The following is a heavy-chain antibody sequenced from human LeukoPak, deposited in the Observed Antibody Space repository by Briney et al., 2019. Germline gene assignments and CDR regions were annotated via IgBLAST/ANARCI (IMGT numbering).Heavy chain of an antibody. Sequence: GGSLRLSCAASGFTFSSYWMSWVRQAPGKGLEWVANIKQDGSEKYYVDSVKGRFTISRDNAKNSLYLQMNSLRAEDTAVYYCARDSAKTSVTTLDYGGQGTLVTVSS. D-gene: IGHD4-17*01. CDR2: IKQDGSEK. CDR1: GFTFSSYW. CDR3: ARDSAKTSVTTLDY. V-gene: IGHV3-7*01. J-gene: IGHJ4*02.